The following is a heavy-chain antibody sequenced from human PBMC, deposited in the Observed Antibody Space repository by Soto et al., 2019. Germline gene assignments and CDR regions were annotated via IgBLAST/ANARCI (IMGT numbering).Heavy chain of an antibody. D-gene: IGHD2-15*01. CDR1: GVSIHNSHSF. V-gene: IGHV4-39*01. J-gene: IGHJ5*01. Sequence: LSLTCAVSGVSIHNSHSFWGWIRQPPGKGLEFIGSMYYSGGANYNPSLKSRVTISLDTSKNQFSLTVNSATAADTAIYYCGRVVEGATRHTDFDSWGQGTLVTVSS. CDR3: GRVVEGATRHTDFDS. CDR2: MYYSGGA.